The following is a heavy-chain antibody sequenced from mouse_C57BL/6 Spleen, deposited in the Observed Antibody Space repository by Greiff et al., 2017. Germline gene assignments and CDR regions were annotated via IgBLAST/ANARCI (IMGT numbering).Heavy chain of an antibody. Sequence: VQLQQSGAELVKPGASVKISCKASGYAFSSYWMNWVKQRPGKGLEWIGQLYPGDGDTNYNGKFKGKATLTADKSSSTAYMQLSSLTSEDSAVYFCARDPYGSRSFDYWGQGTTLTVSS. D-gene: IGHD1-1*01. CDR3: ARDPYGSRSFDY. J-gene: IGHJ2*01. V-gene: IGHV1-80*01. CDR2: LYPGDGDT. CDR1: GYAFSSYW.